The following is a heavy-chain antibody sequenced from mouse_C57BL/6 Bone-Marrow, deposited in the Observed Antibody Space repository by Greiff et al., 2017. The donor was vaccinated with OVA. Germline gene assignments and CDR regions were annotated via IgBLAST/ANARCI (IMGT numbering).Heavy chain of an antibody. CDR3: AREYWDWYFDV. V-gene: IGHV1-69*01. CDR2: IDPSDSYT. Sequence: QVQLQQPGAELVMPGASVKLSCKASGYTFTSYWMHWVKQRPGQGLEWIGEIDPSDSYTNYNQKFKGKSTLTVDKSSSTAYMQLSSLTSEDSAVYYCAREYWDWYFDVWGTGTTVTVYS. J-gene: IGHJ1*03. CDR1: GYTFTSYW. D-gene: IGHD4-1*01.